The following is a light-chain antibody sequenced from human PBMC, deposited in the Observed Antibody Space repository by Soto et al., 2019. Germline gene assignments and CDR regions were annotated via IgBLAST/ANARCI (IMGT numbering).Light chain of an antibody. CDR3: QQRSNWPPNT. CDR2: S. CDR1: QSVSSY. Sequence: EIVLTQSPATLSLSPGERATLSCRASQSVSSYLAWYQQKPGQAPRLHISNRATGIPARFSGSGSGTDFTLTISSLEPEDFAVYYCQQRSNWPPNTFGQGTKLEIK. J-gene: IGKJ2*01. V-gene: IGKV3-11*01.